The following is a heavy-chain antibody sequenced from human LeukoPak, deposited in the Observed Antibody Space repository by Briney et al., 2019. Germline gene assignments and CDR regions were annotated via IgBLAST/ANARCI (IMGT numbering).Heavy chain of an antibody. D-gene: IGHD3-22*01. CDR1: GFTVSSNY. Sequence: PGGSLRLSCAASGFTVSSNYMSWVRQAPGKGLEWVAVIYSGGSTYYADSVKGRFTISRDNSKNTLYLQMNSLRAEDTAVYYCAKWDSSGHYYHYWGQGTLVTVSS. V-gene: IGHV3-66*01. CDR3: AKWDSSGHYYHY. J-gene: IGHJ4*02. CDR2: IYSGGST.